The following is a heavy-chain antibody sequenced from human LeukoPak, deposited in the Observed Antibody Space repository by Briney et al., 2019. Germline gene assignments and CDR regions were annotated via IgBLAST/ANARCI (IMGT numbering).Heavy chain of an antibody. CDR2: IYTSGST. V-gene: IGHV4-61*02. CDR1: GGSISSGSYY. Sequence: SETLSLTCTVSGGSISSGSYYWSWIRQPAGKGLEWIGRIYTSGSTNYNPSLKSRVTISVDTSKNQFSLKLSSVTAADTAVYYCARDADAWFYWGQGTLVTVSS. CDR3: ARDADAWFY. J-gene: IGHJ4*02. D-gene: IGHD3-9*01.